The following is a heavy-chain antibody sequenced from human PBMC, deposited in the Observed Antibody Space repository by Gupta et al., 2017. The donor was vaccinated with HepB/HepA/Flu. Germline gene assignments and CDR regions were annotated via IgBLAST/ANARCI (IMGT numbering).Heavy chain of an antibody. CDR3: ARGTRTFAY. CDR2: MNPRSGNT. CDR1: GYSFTSYD. Sequence: QVQLVQSGAEVQKPGASVKVSCKDSGYSFTSYDVSWVRQATGQGLEWMGWMNPRSGNTGYLQKFQGRVTMTRDTSISTAYMELSSPRSEDTAVYYCARGTRTFAYWGQGTLVTVSS. V-gene: IGHV1-8*01. J-gene: IGHJ4*02.